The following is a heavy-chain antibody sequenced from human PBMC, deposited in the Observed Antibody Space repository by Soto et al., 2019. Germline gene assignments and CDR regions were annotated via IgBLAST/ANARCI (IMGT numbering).Heavy chain of an antibody. CDR3: AKDVEGGSLFRGASDY. V-gene: IGHV3-23*01. Sequence: EVELLESGGGLVQPGGSLRLSCVASRFTFTSYAMSWVRQAPGKGLEWVAAISASGGATIHADSVKGRLTISRDNSKNTLYLQMNSLRAEDTAVYYCAKDVEGGSLFRGASDYWGQGTQVTVSS. CDR2: ISASGGAT. CDR1: RFTFTSYA. J-gene: IGHJ4*02. D-gene: IGHD1-26*01.